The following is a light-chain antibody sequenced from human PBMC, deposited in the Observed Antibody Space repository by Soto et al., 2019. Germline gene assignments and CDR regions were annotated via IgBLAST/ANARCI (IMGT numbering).Light chain of an antibody. V-gene: IGLV2-8*01. J-gene: IGLJ1*01. CDR3: KSYAGSNPDG. CDR2: EVV. CDR1: KNDIGVYDF. Sequence: QSVLTQPPSASGSPGQSVSISCTGTKNDIGVYDFVSWYQHHPGKAPRLIIYEVVQRPSGVPDRFSGSKSGNTASLTVSGIQAADEADYFCKSYAGSNPDGFARGTKVTVL.